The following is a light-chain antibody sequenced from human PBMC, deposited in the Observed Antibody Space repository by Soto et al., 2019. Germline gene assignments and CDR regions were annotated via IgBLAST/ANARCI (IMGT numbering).Light chain of an antibody. Sequence: DALVTQSPLSLPVTLGQPASISCRSSQSLVYSDGNIYLNWFQQRPGQSPRRLIYMVSKRDSGVPDRFSGSGSGTDFTLRISRVEAEDVGVYYCVQGTHWPWTFGQGTKVEIK. CDR3: VQGTHWPWT. V-gene: IGKV2-30*01. CDR2: MVS. J-gene: IGKJ1*01. CDR1: QSLVYSDGNIY.